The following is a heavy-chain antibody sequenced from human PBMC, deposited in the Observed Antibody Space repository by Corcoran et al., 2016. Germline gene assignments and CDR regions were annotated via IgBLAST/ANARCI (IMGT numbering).Heavy chain of an antibody. Sequence: EVQLVESGGGLVKPGGSLRLSCAASGFTFSNAWMSWVRQAPGKGLEWVGRIKSKTDGGTTDYAAPVKGRFTISRDDSKNTLYLQMNSLKTEDTAVYYCTADNMGHDGDYTQGDYWGQGTLVTVSS. J-gene: IGHJ4*02. CDR2: IKSKTDGGTT. D-gene: IGHD4-17*01. CDR3: TADNMGHDGDYTQGDY. CDR1: GFTFSNAW. V-gene: IGHV3-15*01.